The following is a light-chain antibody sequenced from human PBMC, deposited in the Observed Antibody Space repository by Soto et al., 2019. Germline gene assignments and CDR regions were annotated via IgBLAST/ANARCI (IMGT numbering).Light chain of an antibody. CDR1: QGISNY. V-gene: IGKV3-11*01. CDR3: QQRSNWPWT. CDR2: DAS. Sequence: EIVLTQSPATLSLSPGETATLSCRASQGISNYLVWYQQKPGQAPRLLIYDASNRATGIPARVSGSGSGTDCTLTISSLEPEDCAIYYCQQRSNWPWTFGQGTKVEIK. J-gene: IGKJ1*01.